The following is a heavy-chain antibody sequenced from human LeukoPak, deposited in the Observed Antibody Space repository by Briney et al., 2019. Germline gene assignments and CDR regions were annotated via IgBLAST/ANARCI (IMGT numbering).Heavy chain of an antibody. D-gene: IGHD1-26*01. CDR1: GASITSYY. CDR2: IYDSGST. CDR3: ARQVGIRGSLGYNGMDV. Sequence: PSETLSLTCTVSGASITSYYWSWIRQPPGKGLEWIGYIYDSGSTNYNPSLKSRVTISLGTSKNQFSLKLSSVTAADTAVYYCARQVGIRGSLGYNGMDVWGQGTTVTVSS. V-gene: IGHV4-59*08. J-gene: IGHJ6*02.